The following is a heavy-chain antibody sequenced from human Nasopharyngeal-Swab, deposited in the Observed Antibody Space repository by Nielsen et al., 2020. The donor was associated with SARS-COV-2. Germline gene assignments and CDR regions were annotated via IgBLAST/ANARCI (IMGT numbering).Heavy chain of an antibody. CDR1: GFPFDDYA. CDR3: AKDTAWFGDLPSGAFYI. D-gene: IGHD3-10*01. CDR2: SSWNSGSI. V-gene: IGHV3-9*01. J-gene: IGHJ3*02. Sequence: SLKISCAASGFPFDDYAMHWVWQAPGKGLEWVSGSSWNSGSIGYADSVKGRFTISRDNAKNSLYLQMNSLRAEDTALYYCAKDTAWFGDLPSGAFYIWGQGTMVTVSS.